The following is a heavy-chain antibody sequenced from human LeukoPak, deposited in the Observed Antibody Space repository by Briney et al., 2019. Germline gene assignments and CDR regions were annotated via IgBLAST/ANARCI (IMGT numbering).Heavy chain of an antibody. CDR3: ARGSSVRDWFDL. V-gene: IGHV1-2*02. Sequence: ASVKVSCKASGCTFTGYYMHWVRQAPGQGLEWMGWINPNSGGTNYAQKFQGRVTMTRDTSISTAYLELSSLISDDTAVYYCARGSSVRDWFDLWGQGTLVTVSS. CDR2: INPNSGGT. J-gene: IGHJ5*02. CDR1: GCTFTGYY.